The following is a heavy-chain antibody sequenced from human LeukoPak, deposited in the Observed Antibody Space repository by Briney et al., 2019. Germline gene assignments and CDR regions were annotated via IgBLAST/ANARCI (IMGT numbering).Heavy chain of an antibody. J-gene: IGHJ4*02. Sequence: PGGSLRLSCAASGFSFGSHWMTLVRQPPGKGLEWVANIRQDGGINYYVDSVKGRFTVSRDNAKNSLYLQMNSLRAEDMAVYFCTRMSGSGRQASYDSWGQGTLVTVSS. D-gene: IGHD3-10*01. CDR1: GFSFGSHW. V-gene: IGHV3-7*01. CDR3: TRMSGSGRQASYDS. CDR2: IRQDGGIN.